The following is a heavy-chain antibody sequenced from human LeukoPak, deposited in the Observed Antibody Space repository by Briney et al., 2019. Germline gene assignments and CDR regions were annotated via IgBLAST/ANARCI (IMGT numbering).Heavy chain of an antibody. CDR1: GFTFSNYG. J-gene: IGHJ4*02. D-gene: IGHD5-18*01. V-gene: IGHV3-33*01. CDR2: IRYDGSKK. Sequence: PGGSLRLSCAASGFTFSNYGMHWVRQAPGKGLEWVALIRYDGSKKDYADSVKGRFTVSRDNSKNTLHLQMNSLRAEDTAVYYCARTGDTERFDYWGQGTLVTVSS. CDR3: ARTGDTERFDY.